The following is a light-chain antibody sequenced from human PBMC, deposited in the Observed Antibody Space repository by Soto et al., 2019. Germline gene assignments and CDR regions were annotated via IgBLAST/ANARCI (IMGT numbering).Light chain of an antibody. CDR2: YTS. J-gene: IGKJ3*01. V-gene: IGKV3-15*01. CDR3: QQYNNWPPGAT. CDR1: LTVSTN. Sequence: DIVMTQSPATLSVSPGERATLSCRASLTVSTNLAWYQQKPGQAPRLLIYYTSTRATGIPARFSGSESGKEFTLTITSLQSEDSAVYYCQQYNNWPPGATFGPGTKVEIK.